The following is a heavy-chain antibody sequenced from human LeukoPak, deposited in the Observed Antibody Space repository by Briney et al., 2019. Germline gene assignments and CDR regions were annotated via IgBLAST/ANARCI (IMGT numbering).Heavy chain of an antibody. Sequence: KSGGSLRLSCAASGFTFSNFWIHWVRQAPGKGLEWVSSISSSSSYIYYADSVKGRFTISRDNAKNSLYLQMNSLRAEDTAVYYCARDLLDIVVVPAAIPDYFDYWGQGTLVTVSS. CDR3: ARDLLDIVVVPAAIPDYFDY. CDR1: GFTFSNFW. CDR2: ISSSSSYI. J-gene: IGHJ4*02. V-gene: IGHV3-21*01. D-gene: IGHD2-2*01.